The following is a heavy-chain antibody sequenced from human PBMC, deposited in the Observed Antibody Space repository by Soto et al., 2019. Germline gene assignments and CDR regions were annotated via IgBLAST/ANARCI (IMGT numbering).Heavy chain of an antibody. D-gene: IGHD4-17*01. Sequence: HPGGSLRFSCAASGFTFSSYGMHWVRQAPGKGLEWVAVISSDGSNKYYADSVEGRFTISRDNSKNTLYLQMNSLRAEDTAVYYCAHGLGGPSYYYYYGMDVWGQGTTVTVSS. CDR2: ISSDGSNK. V-gene: IGHV3-30*03. CDR3: AHGLGGPSYYYYYGMDV. CDR1: GFTFSSYG. J-gene: IGHJ6*02.